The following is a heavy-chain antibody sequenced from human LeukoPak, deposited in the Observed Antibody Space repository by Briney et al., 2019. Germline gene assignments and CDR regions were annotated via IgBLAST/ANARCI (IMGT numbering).Heavy chain of an antibody. CDR2: ISSSSSTI. V-gene: IGHV3-48*04. Sequence: QPGGSLRLSCAASGFTFSSYSMNWVRQAPGKGLEWVSYISSSSSTIYYADSVKGRFTISRDNAKNSLYLQMNSLRAEDTAVYYCARGGIVVVVAATRFDYWGQGTLVTVSS. CDR1: GFTFSSYS. CDR3: ARGGIVVVVAATRFDY. D-gene: IGHD2-15*01. J-gene: IGHJ4*02.